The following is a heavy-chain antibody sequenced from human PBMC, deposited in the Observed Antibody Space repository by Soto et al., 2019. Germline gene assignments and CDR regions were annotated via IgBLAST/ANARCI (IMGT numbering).Heavy chain of an antibody. V-gene: IGHV4-4*07. Sequence: QVKLQESGPGLVKPSETLSLTCTVSGGSISSYYWSWIRQSAGQGLEWIGRIYPGGSTNFNPSLKSRVTMSADTSKNQFCLRLTSVTAADAAVYSSARANVGPPGGGSWIMPFDSWGQGTLVTVSS. CDR2: IYPGGST. D-gene: IGHD2-15*01. CDR1: GGSISSYY. CDR3: ARANVGPPGGGSWIMPFDS. J-gene: IGHJ4*02.